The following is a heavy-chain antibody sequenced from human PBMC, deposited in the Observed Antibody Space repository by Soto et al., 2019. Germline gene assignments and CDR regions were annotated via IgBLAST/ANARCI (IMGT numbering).Heavy chain of an antibody. J-gene: IGHJ3*02. CDR2: IYYSGST. V-gene: IGHV4-28*01. D-gene: IGHD1-26*01. CDR3: ARNRGGSYADAFDI. Sequence: QVQLQESGPGLVKPSDTLSLTCAVSGYSISSSNWWGWIRQPPGKGLEWIGYIYYSGSTYYNPSLKSRATXXVXTXXNQFSLKLSSVTAVDTAVYYCARNRGGSYADAFDIWGQGTMVTVSS. CDR1: GYSISSSNW.